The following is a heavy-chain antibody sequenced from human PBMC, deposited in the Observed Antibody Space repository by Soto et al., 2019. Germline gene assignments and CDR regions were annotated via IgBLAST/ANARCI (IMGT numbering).Heavy chain of an antibody. J-gene: IGHJ4*02. D-gene: IGHD6-19*01. CDR2: INPSGGST. Sequence: ASVKVSCKASGYTFTSYYMHWVRQAPGQGLEGVGIINPSGGSTSYAQKFQGRVTMTRKTSTSTVYMELSSLRSEDTAVYYCARAFTAVAGNDSWGQGTLVTVSS. CDR3: ARAFTAVAGNDS. CDR1: GYTFTSYY. V-gene: IGHV1-46*03.